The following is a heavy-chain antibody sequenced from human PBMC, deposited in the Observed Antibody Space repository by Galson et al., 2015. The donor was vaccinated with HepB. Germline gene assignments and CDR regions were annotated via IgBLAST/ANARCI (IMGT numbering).Heavy chain of an antibody. D-gene: IGHD3-10*01. J-gene: IGHJ6*02. V-gene: IGHV6-1*01. Sequence: CAISGDSVSSNSAAWNWIRQSPSRGLEWLGRTYYRSKWYNDYAVSVKSRITINPDTSKNQFSLQLNSVTPEDTAVYYCARDITMVRGVILKVRWVDGMDVWGQGTTVTVSS. CDR3: ARDITMVRGVILKVRWVDGMDV. CDR2: TYYRSKWYN. CDR1: GDSVSSNSAA.